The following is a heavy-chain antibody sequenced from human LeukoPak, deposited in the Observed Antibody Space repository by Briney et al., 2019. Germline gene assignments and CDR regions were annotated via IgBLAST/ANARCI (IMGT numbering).Heavy chain of an antibody. D-gene: IGHD3-10*01. CDR2: SASGGSS. J-gene: IGHJ4*02. CDR1: GFTFSSYA. V-gene: IGHV3-23*01. Sequence: GGSLRLSCAASGFTFSSYAMNWVRQAPGKGLEWVSTSASGGSSYYADSVKGRFTISRDNAANSLYLQLNSLRAEDTAVYYCARDPGGSGNWGQGTLVTVSS. CDR3: ARDPGGSGN.